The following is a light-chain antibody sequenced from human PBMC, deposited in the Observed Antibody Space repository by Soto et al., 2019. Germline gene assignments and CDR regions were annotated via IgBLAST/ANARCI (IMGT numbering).Light chain of an antibody. V-gene: IGLV2-14*01. Sequence: QSALTQPASVSGSPGQSITISCTGTSSDVGGYNYVSWYQQHPGKAPKVMIYEVSTRPSGVSNRFSGSKSGNTASLAISGLQAEDEADYYCSSYTTSSTWVFGGGTKVTVL. CDR2: EVS. CDR1: SSDVGGYNY. J-gene: IGLJ3*02. CDR3: SSYTTSSTWV.